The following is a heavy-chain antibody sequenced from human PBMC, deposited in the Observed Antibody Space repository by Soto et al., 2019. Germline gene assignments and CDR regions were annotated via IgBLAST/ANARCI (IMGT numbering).Heavy chain of an antibody. J-gene: IGHJ4*02. CDR1: GFTFSSYA. V-gene: IGHV3-30-3*01. Sequence: QVQLVESGGGVVQPGRSLRLSCAASGFTFSSYAMHWVRQAPGKGLEWVAVIAYDGSNKYYADSVKGRFTISRDNSKNTLYLQMNSRRAEDTAVYYCARDRGGYNRVYYFDYWGQGPLVTVSS. D-gene: IGHD5-12*01. CDR3: ARDRGGYNRVYYFDY. CDR2: IAYDGSNK.